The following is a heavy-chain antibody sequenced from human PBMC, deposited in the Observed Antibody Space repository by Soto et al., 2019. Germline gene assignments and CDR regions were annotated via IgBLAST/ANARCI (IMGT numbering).Heavy chain of an antibody. V-gene: IGHV3-33*01. CDR3: ARLWFGEGGMDV. D-gene: IGHD3-10*01. J-gene: IGHJ6*02. Sequence: QVPLVESGGGVVQPGRSLRLSCAASGFTFSSYGMHWVRQAPGKGLEWVAVIWYDGSNKYYADSVKGRFTISRDNSKNTLYLQMNSLRAEDTAVYYCARLWFGEGGMDVWGQGTTVTVSS. CDR2: IWYDGSNK. CDR1: GFTFSSYG.